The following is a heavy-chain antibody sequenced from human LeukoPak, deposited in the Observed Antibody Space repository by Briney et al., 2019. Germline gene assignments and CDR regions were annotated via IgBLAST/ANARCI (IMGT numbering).Heavy chain of an antibody. CDR1: GGSISSYY. CDR3: ARGMPYYDFWSGYYTVVWFDP. V-gene: IGHV4-59*01. Sequence: SETLSLTCTVSGGSISSYYWSWIRQPPGKGLEWIGYIYYSGSTNYNPSLKSRDTISVDTSKNQFSLKLSSVTAADTAVYYCARGMPYYDFWSGYYTVVWFDPWGQGTLVTVSS. D-gene: IGHD3-3*01. CDR2: IYYSGST. J-gene: IGHJ5*02.